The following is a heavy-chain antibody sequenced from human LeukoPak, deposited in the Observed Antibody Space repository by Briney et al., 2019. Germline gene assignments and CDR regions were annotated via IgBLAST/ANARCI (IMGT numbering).Heavy chain of an antibody. Sequence: GASVKVSCKASGYTFTSYAMHWVRQAPGQRLEWMGWINAGNGNTKYSQKFQGRVTITRDTPASTAYMELSSLRSEDTAVYYCARSAREYQLLAFYFQHWGQGTLVTVSS. D-gene: IGHD2-2*01. J-gene: IGHJ1*01. CDR2: INAGNGNT. V-gene: IGHV1-3*01. CDR1: GYTFTSYA. CDR3: ARSAREYQLLAFYFQH.